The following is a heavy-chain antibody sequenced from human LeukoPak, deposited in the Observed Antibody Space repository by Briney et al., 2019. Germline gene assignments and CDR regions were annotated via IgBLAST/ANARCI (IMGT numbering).Heavy chain of an antibody. J-gene: IGHJ4*02. Sequence: PSGTLSLTCTVSGGSISNYHWSWIRQPAGKGMEWIGQIHTSGSTNYNPPLKSRVTMSIDTPENQLSLTIRSVTAADTAVYYCARRDISSGWSFDYWGQGTLVTVSS. CDR3: ARRDISSGWSFDY. CDR1: GGSISNYH. CDR2: IHTSGST. D-gene: IGHD6-19*01. V-gene: IGHV4-4*07.